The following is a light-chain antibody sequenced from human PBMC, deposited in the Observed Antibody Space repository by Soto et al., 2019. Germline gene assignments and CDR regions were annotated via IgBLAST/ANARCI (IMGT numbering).Light chain of an antibody. CDR2: DVY. Sequence: QSVLTQPASVSGSPGQSITISCTGTSSDVGDYDFVSWYQHYPGKAPKLIIYDVYNLPSGVSLRFSGSKSGNTASLTIFGLQAEDEADYYCFSHPFTNTPVVCGAGTKVTVL. V-gene: IGLV2-14*03. CDR1: SSDVGDYDF. CDR3: FSHPFTNTPVV. J-gene: IGLJ2*01.